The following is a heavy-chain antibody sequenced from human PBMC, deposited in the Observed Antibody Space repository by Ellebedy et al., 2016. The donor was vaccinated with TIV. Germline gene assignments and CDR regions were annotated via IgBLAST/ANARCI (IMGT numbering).Heavy chain of an antibody. Sequence: GESLKISCAASGFTFSSYTINWVRQTPGKGLEWVSSISSSGSYSYYADSVKGRFTISGDNAKNSLYLQMNSLRVDDTAVYYCATSRARVYWGQGTLVTVSS. CDR3: ATSRARVY. CDR2: ISSSGSYS. V-gene: IGHV3-21*01. CDR1: GFTFSSYT. J-gene: IGHJ4*02.